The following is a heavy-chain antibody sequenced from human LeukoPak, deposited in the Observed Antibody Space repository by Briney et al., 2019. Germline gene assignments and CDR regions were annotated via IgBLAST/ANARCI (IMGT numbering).Heavy chain of an antibody. CDR2: ISGSGGST. CDR1: GFTFGSSA. D-gene: IGHD3-10*01. V-gene: IGHV3-23*01. Sequence: GGSLRLSCAASGFTFGSSAMSWVRQAPGKGLECVSTISGSGGSTSYADSVKGRFTISRDNSKNTLYLQMNSLRAEDTAVYYCAKGAFGAYSAFDIWGQGTMVTVSS. CDR3: AKGAFGAYSAFDI. J-gene: IGHJ3*02.